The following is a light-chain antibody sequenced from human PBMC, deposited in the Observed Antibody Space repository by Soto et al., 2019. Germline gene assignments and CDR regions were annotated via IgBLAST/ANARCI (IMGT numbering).Light chain of an antibody. CDR3: QPYNNWPQT. CDR2: GAS. Sequence: EIVLTQSPATLSVSPGERATLSCRASLSVSSNLAWYQQKPGQAPMLLIYGASTRATGIPARFSGSGSGTAFTPTISSLQSEDSAVYVGQPYNNWPQTFGQGTKV. V-gene: IGKV3-15*01. J-gene: IGKJ1*01. CDR1: LSVSSN.